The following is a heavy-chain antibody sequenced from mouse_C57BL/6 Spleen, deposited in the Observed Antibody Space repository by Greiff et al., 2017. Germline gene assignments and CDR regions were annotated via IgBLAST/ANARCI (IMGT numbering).Heavy chain of an antibody. D-gene: IGHD1-1*01. CDR2: IHPDSGST. CDR3: ERDYGSSHFDY. CDR1: GYTFTSYW. V-gene: IGHV1-64*01. Sequence: QVQLQQPGAELVKPGASVKLSCKASGYTFTSYWMHWVKQRPGQGLEWIGMIHPDSGSTNYNEKFKSKATLTLDKSSSTAYMQLSSLTSEDSAVYYCERDYGSSHFDYWGQGTTLTVSS. J-gene: IGHJ2*01.